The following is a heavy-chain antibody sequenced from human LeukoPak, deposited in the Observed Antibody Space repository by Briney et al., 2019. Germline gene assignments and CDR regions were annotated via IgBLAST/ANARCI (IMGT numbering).Heavy chain of an antibody. D-gene: IGHD3-16*02. Sequence: GGTLRLSCAASGFTFSSYGMSWVRQAPGKGLEWVSAISGSGGSTYYADSVKGRFTISRDNSKNTLYLQMNSLRAEDTAVYYCARDVRHDYVWGSYRYTVGGAFDIWGQGTMVTVSS. J-gene: IGHJ3*02. V-gene: IGHV3-23*01. CDR2: ISGSGGST. CDR3: ARDVRHDYVWGSYRYTVGGAFDI. CDR1: GFTFSSYG.